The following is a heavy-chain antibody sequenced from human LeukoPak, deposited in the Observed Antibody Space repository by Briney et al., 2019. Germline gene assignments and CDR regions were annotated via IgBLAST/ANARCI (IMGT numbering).Heavy chain of an antibody. D-gene: IGHD6-19*01. CDR1: GYTFTGYY. J-gene: IGHJ6*02. CDR3: ACEGASIAVAGTIYYYYGMDV. CDR2: INPNSGGT. V-gene: IGHV1-2*02. Sequence: ASVKLSCKASGYTFTGYYMHWVRQAPGQGLEWMGWINPNSGGTNYAQKFQGRVTMTRDTSISTAYMELSRLRSEDTAVYYCACEGASIAVAGTIYYYYGMDVWGQGTTVTVSS.